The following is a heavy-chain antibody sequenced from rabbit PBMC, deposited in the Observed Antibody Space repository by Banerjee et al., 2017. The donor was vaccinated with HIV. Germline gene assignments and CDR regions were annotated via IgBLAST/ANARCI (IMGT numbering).Heavy chain of an antibody. V-gene: IGHV1S45*01. CDR1: GFDLSSGYD. D-gene: IGHD4-1*01. CDR2: IYTGHGGV. J-gene: IGHJ4*01. Sequence: QEQLEESGGGLVKPEGSLTLTCKASGFDLSSGYDMCWVRQAPGKGLEWIACIYTGHGGVFYASWAKGRFTISKTSSTTVTLQMTSLTVADTATYFCARGDSSSGWGFKLWGPGTLVTVS. CDR3: ARGDSSSGWGFKL.